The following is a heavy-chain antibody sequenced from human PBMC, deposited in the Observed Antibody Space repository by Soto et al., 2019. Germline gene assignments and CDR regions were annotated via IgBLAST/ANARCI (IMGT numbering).Heavy chain of an antibody. Sequence: SETLSLTCIVSGESISSSSYYWGWIRQPPGKGLEWIGSIYYSGRTYYNPSFKSRVTISIDTSKNQFSLKLSSVTATDTAVYYCARQRTTVVTQAYFTHWGQGALVTVSS. CDR3: ARQRTTVVTQAYFTH. D-gene: IGHD2-21*02. CDR1: GESISSSSYY. J-gene: IGHJ4*02. V-gene: IGHV4-39*01. CDR2: IYYSGRT.